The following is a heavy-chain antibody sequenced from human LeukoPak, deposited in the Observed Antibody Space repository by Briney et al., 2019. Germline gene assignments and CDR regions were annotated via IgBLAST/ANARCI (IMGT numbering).Heavy chain of an antibody. CDR1: GFTFSSYA. D-gene: IGHD3-9*01. V-gene: IGHV3-23*01. CDR2: VSGSVSST. Sequence: GGSLRLSCAASGFTFSSYAMSWVRQAPRKGLEWVSVVSGSVSSTDYADSVKGRFTISRDNSKNTLYLQMSSLSAEDTAVYYCAKMNVLTGYYTPNFDFWGQGTLVTVSS. CDR3: AKMNVLTGYYTPNFDF. J-gene: IGHJ4*02.